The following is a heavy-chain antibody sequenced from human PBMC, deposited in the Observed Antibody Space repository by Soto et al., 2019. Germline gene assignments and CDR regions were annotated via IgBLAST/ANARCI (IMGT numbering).Heavy chain of an antibody. D-gene: IGHD3-3*01. CDR2: IYYSGST. V-gene: IGHV4-59*01. CDR3: ARALSSDFCSGYYIRGMDV. CDR1: GGSISSYY. J-gene: IGHJ6*02. Sequence: SETLSLTCTVSGGSISSYYWSWIRQPPGKGLEWIGYIYYSGSTNYNPSLKSRVTISVDTSKNQFSLKLSSVTAADTAVYYCARALSSDFCSGYYIRGMDVWGQGTTVTVSS.